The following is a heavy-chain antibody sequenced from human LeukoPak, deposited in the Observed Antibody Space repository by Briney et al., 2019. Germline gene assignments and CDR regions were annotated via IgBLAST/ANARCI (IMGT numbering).Heavy chain of an antibody. CDR1: GGSLSSYY. J-gene: IGHJ4*02. D-gene: IGHD6-19*01. Sequence: SETLSLTCTVSGGSLSSYYWSWIRQPPGKGLEWIGYIYYSGSTNYNPSLKSRVTISVDTSKNQFSLKLSSVTAADTAVYYCARSIAVAGTGFDYWGQGTLVTVSS. CDR2: IYYSGST. V-gene: IGHV4-59*08. CDR3: ARSIAVAGTGFDY.